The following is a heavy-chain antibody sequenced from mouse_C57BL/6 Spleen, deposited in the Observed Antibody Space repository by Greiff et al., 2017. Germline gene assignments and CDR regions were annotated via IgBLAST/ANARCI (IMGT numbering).Heavy chain of an antibody. Sequence: VQLQQSGAELVKPGASVKMSCKASGYTFTTYPIEWMKQNHGKSLEWIGNFHPYNDDTKYNEKFKGKATLTVDKSSSTVYLELSRFTSDTSAVYYCARRGDYDVVYFDYWGQGTTLTVSS. D-gene: IGHD2-4*01. CDR3: ARRGDYDVVYFDY. V-gene: IGHV1-47*01. CDR1: GYTFTTYP. CDR2: FHPYNDDT. J-gene: IGHJ2*01.